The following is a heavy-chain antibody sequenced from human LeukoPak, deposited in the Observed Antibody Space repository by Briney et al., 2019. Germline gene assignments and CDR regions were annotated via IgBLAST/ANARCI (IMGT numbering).Heavy chain of an antibody. D-gene: IGHD2-15*01. CDR3: ARDGAARSDAFDT. CDR1: GFTFSSSA. CDR2: ISNNGGYT. J-gene: IGHJ3*02. V-gene: IGHV3-23*01. Sequence: GGSLRLSCSASGFTFSSSAISWVRQAPGKGLEWVSAISNNGGYTYYADSVQGRFTISRDNSKSTLCLQMNSLRAEDTAVYYCARDGAARSDAFDTWGQGTMVTVSS.